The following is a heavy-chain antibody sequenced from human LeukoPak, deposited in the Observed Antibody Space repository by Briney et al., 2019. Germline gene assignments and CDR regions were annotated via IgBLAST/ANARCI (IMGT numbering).Heavy chain of an antibody. CDR1: GYSISSGYY. Sequence: SETLSLTCTVSGYSISSGYYWGWIRPPPGKGLEWTGSIYHSGSTYYNPSLKSRVTISVDASRNQFSLNLSSVTAADTAVYYCARWSGSVTARNYYYYMDVWGEGTTVTVSS. CDR3: ARWSGSVTARNYYYYMDV. CDR2: IYHSGST. V-gene: IGHV4-38-2*02. J-gene: IGHJ6*03. D-gene: IGHD6-6*01.